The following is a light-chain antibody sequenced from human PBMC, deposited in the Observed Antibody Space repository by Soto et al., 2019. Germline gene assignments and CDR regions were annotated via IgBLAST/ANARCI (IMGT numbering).Light chain of an antibody. Sequence: QSALTQPASVSGSPGQSITISCTGTSSDVGAYDYVSWYQQHPGKVPKFMIYEVINRPSGVSHRFSGSKSDNTASLTISGLQAEDEADYYCTSYTSSSTYVFGTGTKLTVL. J-gene: IGLJ1*01. CDR1: SSDVGAYDY. CDR3: TSYTSSSTYV. CDR2: EVI. V-gene: IGLV2-14*01.